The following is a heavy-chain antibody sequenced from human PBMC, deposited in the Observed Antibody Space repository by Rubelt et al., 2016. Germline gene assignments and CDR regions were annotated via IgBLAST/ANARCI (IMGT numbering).Heavy chain of an antibody. CDR2: IYSGGST. D-gene: IGHD2-21*02. J-gene: IGHJ3*02. Sequence: VRQAPGKGLEWVSVIYSGGSTYYEDSVKGRFTITRDKSKNTLYFQMNSLVAEDTAVYYCATNVVVTAINAFDIWGQGTMVTVSS. V-gene: IGHV3-53*05. CDR3: ATNVVVTAINAFDI.